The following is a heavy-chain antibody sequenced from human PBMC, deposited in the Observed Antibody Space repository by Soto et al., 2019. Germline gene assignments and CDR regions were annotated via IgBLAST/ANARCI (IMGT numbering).Heavy chain of an antibody. CDR3: ARGGYCSNGVCYTSYYGMDV. CDR2: IYSGGST. CDR1: GFTVSSNY. D-gene: IGHD2-8*01. Sequence: GGSLRLSCAASGFTVSSNYMSWVRQAPGKGLEWVSVIYSGGSTYYADSVKGRFTISRDNSKNTLYLQMNSLRAEDTAVYYCARGGYCSNGVCYTSYYGMDVWGQGTTVTVSS. V-gene: IGHV3-66*01. J-gene: IGHJ6*02.